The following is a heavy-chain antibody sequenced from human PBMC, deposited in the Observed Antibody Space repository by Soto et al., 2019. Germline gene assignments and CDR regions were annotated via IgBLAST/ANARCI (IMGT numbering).Heavy chain of an antibody. J-gene: IGHJ5*02. V-gene: IGHV4-4*02. Sequence: PSETLSLTCVVSGASIINYNWWTWIRQHPGKGLEWIGDMFYSGSSNYNPSLKSRVTISTDLSKNQFSLKLTSVTAADTALYFCARGSRGYNYAWGQGTLVTVSS. CDR3: ARGSRGYNYA. D-gene: IGHD5-18*01. CDR1: GASIINYNW. CDR2: MFYSGSS.